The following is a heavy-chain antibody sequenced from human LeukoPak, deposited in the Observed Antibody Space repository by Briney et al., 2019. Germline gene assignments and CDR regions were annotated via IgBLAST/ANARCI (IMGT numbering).Heavy chain of an antibody. CDR1: GGSISSSSYY. Sequence: SETLSLTCTVSGGSISSSSYYWGWIRQPPGKGLEWIGSIYYSGSTYYNPSLKSRVTISVDTSKNQSSLKLSSVTAADTAVYYCARQSGSYWNYYFDYWGQGTLVTVSS. D-gene: IGHD1-26*01. J-gene: IGHJ4*02. CDR2: IYYSGST. V-gene: IGHV4-39*01. CDR3: ARQSGSYWNYYFDY.